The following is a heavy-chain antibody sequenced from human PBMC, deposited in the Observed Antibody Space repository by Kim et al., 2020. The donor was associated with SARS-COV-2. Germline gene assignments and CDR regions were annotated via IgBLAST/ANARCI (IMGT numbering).Heavy chain of an antibody. CDR2: IIPIFGTA. Sequence: SVKVSCKASGGTFSSYAISWVRQAPGQGLEWMGGIIPIFGTANYAQKFQGRVTITADESTSTAYMELSSLRSEDTAVYYCARYREVAATVPLNYYYYYGMDVWGQGTTVTVSS. J-gene: IGHJ6*02. CDR1: GGTFSSYA. V-gene: IGHV1-69*13. CDR3: ARYREVAATVPLNYYYYYGMDV. D-gene: IGHD6-13*01.